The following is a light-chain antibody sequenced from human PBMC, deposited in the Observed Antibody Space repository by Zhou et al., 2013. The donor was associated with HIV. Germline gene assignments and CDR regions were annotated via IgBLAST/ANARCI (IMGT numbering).Light chain of an antibody. V-gene: IGKV1D-12*01. Sequence: IRMTQSPSSLSASTGDRVTITCRASQGISSYLAWYQQKPGKAPKLLIFAASSLQSGVPSRFSGSGSGTDFTLTISSLQPEDFATYYCQQANSFPRTFGQGTKLEIK. CDR3: QQANSFPRT. CDR2: AAS. J-gene: IGKJ2*01. CDR1: QGISSY.